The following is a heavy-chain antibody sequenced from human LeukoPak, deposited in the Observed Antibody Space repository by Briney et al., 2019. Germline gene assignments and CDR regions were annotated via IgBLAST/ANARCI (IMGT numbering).Heavy chain of an antibody. Sequence: GRSLRLSCAASGFTFSSYEMNWVRQAPGKGLEWVSYISSSGSTIYYADSVKGRFTISRDNAKNSLYLQMNSLRAEDTAVYYCARGKYGDYDWYFDLWGRGTLVTVSS. CDR2: ISSSGSTI. D-gene: IGHD4-17*01. J-gene: IGHJ2*01. CDR3: ARGKYGDYDWYFDL. V-gene: IGHV3-48*03. CDR1: GFTFSSYE.